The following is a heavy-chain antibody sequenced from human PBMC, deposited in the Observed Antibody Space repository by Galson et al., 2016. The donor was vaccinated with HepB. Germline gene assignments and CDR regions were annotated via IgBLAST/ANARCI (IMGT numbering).Heavy chain of an antibody. CDR3: ATSSSSASEF. D-gene: IGHD6-6*01. CDR2: IYYSGTT. Sequence: SETLSLTCSVTRGSLSGFYWNWIRQPPGKGLEWLGYIYYSGTTNSNPSLKSRITMSVDTSKKQVSPNMISVTAADTAVYYCATSSSSASEFWGQGILVTVSS. CDR1: RGSLSGFY. J-gene: IGHJ4*02. V-gene: IGHV4-59*01.